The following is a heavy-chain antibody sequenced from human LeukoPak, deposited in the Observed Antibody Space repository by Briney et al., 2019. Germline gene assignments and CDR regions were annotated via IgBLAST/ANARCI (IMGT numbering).Heavy chain of an antibody. CDR3: ARGSYNWFDP. J-gene: IGHJ5*02. CDR2: INHSGST. CDR1: GGSMSSENEY. Sequence: SETLSLTCSVSGGSMSSENEYWGWIRQTPGKGLEWIGEINHSGSTNYNPSLKSRVTISVDTSKNQFSLKLSSVTAADTAVYYCARGSYNWFDPWGQGTLVTVSS. V-gene: IGHV4-39*07. D-gene: IGHD2-15*01.